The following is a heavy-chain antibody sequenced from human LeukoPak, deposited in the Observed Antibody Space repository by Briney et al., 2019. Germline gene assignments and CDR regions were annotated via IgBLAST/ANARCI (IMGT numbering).Heavy chain of an antibody. CDR3: ARFKVTVTSIP. V-gene: IGHV3-74*01. CDR1: GFTFSDYW. Sequence: PGGSLRLSCAASGFTFSDYWMHWVRQAPGKGLVWVSRINLDGSSARYADSVKGRFTVPRDNAKNTLYLQMDSLRAEDTAVYYCARFKVTVTSIPWGQGTLVTVSS. CDR2: INLDGSSA. D-gene: IGHD4-11*01. J-gene: IGHJ5*02.